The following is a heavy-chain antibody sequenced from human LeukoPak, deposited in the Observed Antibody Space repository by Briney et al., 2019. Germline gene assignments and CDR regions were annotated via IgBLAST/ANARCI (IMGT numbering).Heavy chain of an antibody. CDR3: AKGWRDYYGSGSYDY. CDR1: GFTFSSYA. D-gene: IGHD3-10*01. CDR2: ISGSGGST. Sequence: GGSLRLSCAASGFTFSSYAMSWVRQAPGKGLEWVSAISGSGGSTYYADSVKGRFTISRDNSKNTLYLQMNSLRAEDTAVYYCAKGWRDYYGSGSYDYWGQGTLATVSS. V-gene: IGHV3-23*01. J-gene: IGHJ4*02.